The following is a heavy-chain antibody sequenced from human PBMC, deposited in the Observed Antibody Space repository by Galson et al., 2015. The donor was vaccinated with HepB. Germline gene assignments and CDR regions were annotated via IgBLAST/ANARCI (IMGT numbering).Heavy chain of an antibody. CDR3: ARGRGKIGGSSSCVFDV. Sequence: SVKVSCKASGYTFTSYDINWVRQATGQGLEWMGWMNPFSGNTGYAQKFQGSVTMTRNTSISTAYLELSNLRSEDTAMYYCARGRGKIGGSSSCVFDVWGQGTTVTVSS. V-gene: IGHV1-8*01. CDR1: GYTFTSYD. D-gene: IGHD2-2*01. J-gene: IGHJ6*02. CDR2: MNPFSGNT.